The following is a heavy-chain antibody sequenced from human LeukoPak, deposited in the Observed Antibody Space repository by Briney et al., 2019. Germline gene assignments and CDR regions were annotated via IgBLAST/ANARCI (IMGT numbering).Heavy chain of an antibody. CDR1: GYTFTGYY. J-gene: IGHJ4*02. CDR3: ARSLLVRGLNDY. Sequence: ASVKVSCTASGYTFTGYYMHWVRQAPGQGLEWMGWINPNSGGTNYAQKFQGRVTMTRDTSISTAYMELSRLRSDDTAVYYCARSLLVRGLNDYWGQGTLVTVSS. D-gene: IGHD3-10*01. V-gene: IGHV1-2*02. CDR2: INPNSGGT.